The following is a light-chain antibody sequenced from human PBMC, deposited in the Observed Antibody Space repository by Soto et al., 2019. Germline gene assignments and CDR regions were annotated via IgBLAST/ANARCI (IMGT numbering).Light chain of an antibody. Sequence: DIVLTQSPGTLSLSPGERATLSCRSSQSVSSSYLAWYQQKPGQAPRLIIYGASSRATGIPDRFSGSGSGTDFTLTISRLEPEDFAVYYCQQYGSSPLTFGGGTKV. J-gene: IGKJ4*01. CDR1: QSVSSSY. CDR3: QQYGSSPLT. V-gene: IGKV3-20*01. CDR2: GAS.